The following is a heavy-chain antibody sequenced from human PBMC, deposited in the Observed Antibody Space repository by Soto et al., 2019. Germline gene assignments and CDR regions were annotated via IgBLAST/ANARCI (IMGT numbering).Heavy chain of an antibody. CDR3: ARDDCSNGVCHVAY. J-gene: IGHJ4*02. V-gene: IGHV1-18*01. D-gene: IGHD2-8*01. Sequence: QVQLVQSGAEVKKPGASVKVSCKASGYTFTSYGINWVRQAPGQGLEWMGWISAYNGNTNYAQKLQGRVTMTTDTSTSTAYMELRSMRSDDTAVYYCARDDCSNGVCHVAYWGQGTLVTVSS. CDR1: GYTFTSYG. CDR2: ISAYNGNT.